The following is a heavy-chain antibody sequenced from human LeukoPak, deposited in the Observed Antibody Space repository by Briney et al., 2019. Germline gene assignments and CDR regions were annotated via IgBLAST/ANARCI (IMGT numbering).Heavy chain of an antibody. CDR3: ARLGVAYGIDV. D-gene: IGHD2-15*01. V-gene: IGHV3-66*01. Sequence: GGSLRLSCAASGFTVSSNYMSWVRQAPGKGLEWVSVIYSGGSTYYADSVKGRFTISRDNSKNTLYLQMDSLRAEDTALYYCARLGVAYGIDVWGQGTTVTVSS. J-gene: IGHJ6*02. CDR1: GFTVSSNY. CDR2: IYSGGST.